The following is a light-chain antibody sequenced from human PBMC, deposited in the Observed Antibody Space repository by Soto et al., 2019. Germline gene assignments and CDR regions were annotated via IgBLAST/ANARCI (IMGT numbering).Light chain of an antibody. CDR3: HQYSNWPWT. J-gene: IGKJ1*01. Sequence: EIVMTQSPATLSVSPGEKATLSCRASQSVTSYLAWYQQTPGQAPRLLIQGASARATDVPARFSGSGSGTEFTLTISSLQSEDFAVYYCHQYSNWPWTFGQGTKVEI. CDR2: GAS. V-gene: IGKV3-15*01. CDR1: QSVTSY.